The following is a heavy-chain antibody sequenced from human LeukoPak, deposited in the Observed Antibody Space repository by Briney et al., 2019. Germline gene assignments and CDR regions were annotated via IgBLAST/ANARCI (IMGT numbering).Heavy chain of an antibody. CDR2: IYTSGST. J-gene: IGHJ4*02. Sequence: LRLSCAASGFTFDDYAMHWIRQPAGKGLEWIGRIYTSGSTNYNPSLKSRVTISVDTSKNQFSLKLSSVTAADTAVYYCARDSGAVEATGVGFDYWGQGTLVTVSS. V-gene: IGHV4-4*07. CDR1: GFTFDDYA. D-gene: IGHD1-26*01. CDR3: ARDSGAVEATGVGFDY.